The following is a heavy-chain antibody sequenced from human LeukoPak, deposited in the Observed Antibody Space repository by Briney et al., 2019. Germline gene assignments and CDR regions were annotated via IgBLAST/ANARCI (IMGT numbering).Heavy chain of an antibody. CDR2: ISTSGSST. Sequence: SGGSLRLSCAASGFTFSSSEMNWVRQAPGKGLEWVSYISTSGSSTYYADSVKGRFTTSRDNAKSSLYLQMNTLRAEDTGIYYCASGWSGSYWGQGTLVTVSS. D-gene: IGHD3/OR15-3a*01. CDR3: ASGWSGSY. J-gene: IGHJ4*02. V-gene: IGHV3-48*03. CDR1: GFTFSSSE.